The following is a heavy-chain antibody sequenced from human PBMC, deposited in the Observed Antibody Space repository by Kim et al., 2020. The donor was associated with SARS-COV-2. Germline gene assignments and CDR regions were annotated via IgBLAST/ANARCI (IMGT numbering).Heavy chain of an antibody. J-gene: IGHJ3*02. CDR2: INPSGGST. D-gene: IGHD4-17*01. CDR1: GYTFTSYY. Sequence: ASVKVSCKASGYTFTSYYMHWVRQAPGQGLEWMGIINPSGGSTSYAQKFQGRVTMTRDTSTSTVYMELSSLRSEDTAVYYCARDPYGDYGGNAFDIWGQGTMVTVSS. CDR3: ARDPYGDYGGNAFDI. V-gene: IGHV1-46*01.